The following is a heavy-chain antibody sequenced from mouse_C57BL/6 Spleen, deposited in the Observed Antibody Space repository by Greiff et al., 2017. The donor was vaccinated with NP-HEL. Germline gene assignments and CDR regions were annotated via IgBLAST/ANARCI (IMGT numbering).Heavy chain of an antibody. D-gene: IGHD5-1*01. CDR3: ARTGSNYAMDY. J-gene: IGHJ4*01. CDR1: GYTFTSYG. Sequence: QVQLKQSGAELARPGASVKLSCKASGYTFTSYGISWVKQRTGQGLEWIGEIYPRSGNTYYIEKFKGKATLTADKSSSTAYMELRSLTSEDSAVYFCARTGSNYAMDYWGQGTSVTVSS. CDR2: IYPRSGNT. V-gene: IGHV1-81*01.